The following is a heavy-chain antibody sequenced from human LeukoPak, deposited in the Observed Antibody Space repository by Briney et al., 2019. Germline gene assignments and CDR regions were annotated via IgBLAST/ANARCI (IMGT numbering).Heavy chain of an antibody. Sequence: QPGGSLRLSCAASGFTFSNYEMKWVRQAPGEGLEWVSYISSSGSTIYYADSVKGRFTISRDNAKNSLYLQMNSLRAEDTALYYCARATEEMATTRGAFDIWGQGTMVTVSS. CDR1: GFTFSNYE. D-gene: IGHD5-24*01. J-gene: IGHJ3*02. V-gene: IGHV3-48*03. CDR3: ARATEEMATTRGAFDI. CDR2: ISSSGSTI.